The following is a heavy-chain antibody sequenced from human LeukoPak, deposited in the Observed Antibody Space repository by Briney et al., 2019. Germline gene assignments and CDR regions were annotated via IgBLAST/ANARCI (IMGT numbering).Heavy chain of an antibody. CDR1: GFTFSFSA. Sequence: QTGGSLRLSCAASGFTFSFSAMTWVRQPPGKGLEWVSPISGSGGSSYYAASVKGRFTISRDNSKNTLYLQMNSLRAEDTAVYYCAKGRGSSWFTSSYSMDVWGKGTTVTVSS. CDR3: AKGRGSSWFTSSYSMDV. J-gene: IGHJ6*03. D-gene: IGHD6-13*01. CDR2: ISGSGGSS. V-gene: IGHV3-23*01.